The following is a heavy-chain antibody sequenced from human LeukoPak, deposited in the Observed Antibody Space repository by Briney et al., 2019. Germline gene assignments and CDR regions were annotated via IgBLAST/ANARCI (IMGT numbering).Heavy chain of an antibody. Sequence: SQALSLTCAISGDSVSRDSIAWNWIRQSPSRGLEWLGRTYYKSAWYNDYAVSVKGRIIINPDTSKNQFSLQLNSVTPEDTAVYYCARGTGWPQFDYWGQGTLVTVSS. CDR3: ARGTGWPQFDY. V-gene: IGHV6-1*01. CDR1: GDSVSRDSIA. J-gene: IGHJ4*02. D-gene: IGHD6-19*01. CDR2: TYYKSAWYN.